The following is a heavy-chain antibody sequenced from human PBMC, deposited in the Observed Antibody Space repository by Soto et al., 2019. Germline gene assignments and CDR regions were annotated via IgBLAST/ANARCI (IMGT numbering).Heavy chain of an antibody. Sequence: SETLSLTCTVSGGSISTFDYYWGWNRQPPGKGLEWIGYIYYSGSTYYNPSLKSRVTISVDTSKNQFSLKLSSVTAPDTAVYYCASRDFYSDFLTGRDAFDIWGQGTMVNVSS. CDR1: GGSISTFDYY. CDR3: ASRDFYSDFLTGRDAFDI. D-gene: IGHD3-9*01. CDR2: IYYSGST. J-gene: IGHJ3*02. V-gene: IGHV4-39*01.